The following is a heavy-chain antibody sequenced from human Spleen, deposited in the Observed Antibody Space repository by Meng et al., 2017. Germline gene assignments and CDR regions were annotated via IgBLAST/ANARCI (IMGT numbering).Heavy chain of an antibody. D-gene: IGHD4-17*01. J-gene: IGHJ4*02. CDR3: ARDFGDYAWMVGNY. V-gene: IGHV3-30*12. Sequence: GESLKISCAASGFTFRKYGMHWVRQAPGKGLEWVAVISYDGSEKKYADSVRGRFTISRYNTKNTLYLQMNSLRAEDMAVYYCARDFGDYAWMVGNYWGQGTLVTVSS. CDR2: ISYDGSEK. CDR1: GFTFRKYG.